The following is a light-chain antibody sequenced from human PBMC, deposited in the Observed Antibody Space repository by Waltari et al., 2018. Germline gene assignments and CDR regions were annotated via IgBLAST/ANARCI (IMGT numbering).Light chain of an antibody. V-gene: IGKV4-1*01. CDR3: QEYYGTPPDT. CDR1: QSVLSSSNNKNY. J-gene: IGKJ2*01. Sequence: DIVMTQSPDSLAVSLGERATINCKSSQSVLSSSNNKNYLAWYQPKPGQPPKLLIYWASTRESGVPDRFSGSGSGTDFTLTISSLQAEDVAVYYCQEYYGTPPDTFGQGTKLEIK. CDR2: WAS.